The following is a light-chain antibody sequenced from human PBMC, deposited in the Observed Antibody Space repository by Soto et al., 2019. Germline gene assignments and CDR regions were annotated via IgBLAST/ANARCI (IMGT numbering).Light chain of an antibody. CDR2: WGS. J-gene: IGKJ1*01. CDR1: QSLLHSNGYNY. CDR3: MQGRQRPPT. V-gene: IGKV2-28*01. Sequence: DIVMTQSPLSLPVTPGEPASISCRSSQSLLHSNGYNYLDWYLQKPGQSPQLLIYWGSNRASGVPDRFSGSGSGTDFTLKINRVEAEDVGVYFCMQGRQRPPTFGQGPKVEIK.